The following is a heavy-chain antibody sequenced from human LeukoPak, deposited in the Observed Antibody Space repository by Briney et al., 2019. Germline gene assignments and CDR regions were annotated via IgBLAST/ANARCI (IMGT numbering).Heavy chain of an antibody. V-gene: IGHV3-23*01. CDR1: GFTFSSYA. Sequence: GGSLRLSCAASGFTFSSYAMSWVRQAPAKGLEWVSGISGSGSSTYHADPAKGRFTISRDDSKNTLYLHMNSLRGEDTAVYYCAKIRPGGDTFDIWGQGTMVTVSS. D-gene: IGHD6-25*01. J-gene: IGHJ3*02. CDR2: ISGSGSST. CDR3: AKIRPGGDTFDI.